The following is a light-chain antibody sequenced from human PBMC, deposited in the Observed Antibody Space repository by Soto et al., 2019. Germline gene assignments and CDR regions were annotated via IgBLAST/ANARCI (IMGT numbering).Light chain of an antibody. Sequence: QSALTQPRSVSGSPGQSVTISCNGTSSDVGGYNYVSWYQQHPGKAPKLMIYDVSKRPSGVPDRFSGSKSGNTAFLTISGLQAEEEADYYCCSYAGSYYVFGTGTKLTVL. CDR3: CSYAGSYYV. J-gene: IGLJ1*01. CDR2: DVS. V-gene: IGLV2-11*01. CDR1: SSDVGGYNY.